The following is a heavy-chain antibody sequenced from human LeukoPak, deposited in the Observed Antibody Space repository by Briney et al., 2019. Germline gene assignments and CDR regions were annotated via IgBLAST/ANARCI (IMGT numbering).Heavy chain of an antibody. D-gene: IGHD2-21*02. CDR3: ARDRVKNIVVVTAPDY. Sequence: GASVKVSCKASGGTFGSYAISWVRQAPGQGLEWMGRIIPIFGTANYAQKFQGRVTITTDESTSTAYMELSSLRSEDTAVYYCARDRVKNIVVVTAPDYWGQGTLVTVSS. J-gene: IGHJ4*02. V-gene: IGHV1-69*05. CDR1: GGTFGSYA. CDR2: IIPIFGTA.